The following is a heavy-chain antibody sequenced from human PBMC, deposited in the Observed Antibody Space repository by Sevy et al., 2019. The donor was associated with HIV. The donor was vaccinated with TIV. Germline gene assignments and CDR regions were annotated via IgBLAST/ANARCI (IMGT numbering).Heavy chain of an antibody. Sequence: ASVKVSFKASGYTFTSYGISWVRQAPGQGLEWMGWISAYNGNTNYAQKLQGRVTMTTDTSTSTAYMELRSLRSDDTAVYYCAREYYYGSGSYYFQDYYYYGMDVWGQGTTVTVSS. CDR1: GYTFTSYG. J-gene: IGHJ6*02. CDR3: AREYYYGSGSYYFQDYYYYGMDV. D-gene: IGHD3-10*01. CDR2: ISAYNGNT. V-gene: IGHV1-18*01.